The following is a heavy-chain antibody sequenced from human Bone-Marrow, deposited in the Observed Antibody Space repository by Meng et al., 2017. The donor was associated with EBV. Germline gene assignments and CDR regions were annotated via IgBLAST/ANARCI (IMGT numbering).Heavy chain of an antibody. CDR2: INAAIANT. J-gene: IGHJ4*02. V-gene: IGHV1-3*01. Sequence: VQSVQPWGGFAKAGASVKVFCKGTGYIFTTYAIHWVRQAPGQRLEWMGWINAAIANTKYSQRLHDRLIITSDTSANTVYMELSSLTSEDTALYYCAASPGDPRAGIDSWGQGTLVTVSS. CDR1: GYIFTTYA. D-gene: IGHD4-17*01. CDR3: AASPGDPRAGIDS.